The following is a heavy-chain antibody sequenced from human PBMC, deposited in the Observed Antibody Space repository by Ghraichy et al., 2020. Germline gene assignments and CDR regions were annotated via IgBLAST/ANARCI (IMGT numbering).Heavy chain of an antibody. CDR3: ARDVSPGGNYGLLGFDY. Sequence: SETLSLTCTVSGGSVSSSRYYWGWIRQPPGKGLAWIGSFYYSGSTYFNPSLKSRVTMSVDTSKNQFSLKLSSVTAADTAVYYCARDVSPGGNYGLLGFDYWGQGILVTVSS. CDR2: FYYSGST. V-gene: IGHV4-39*07. J-gene: IGHJ4*02. CDR1: GGSVSSSRYY. D-gene: IGHD4-23*01.